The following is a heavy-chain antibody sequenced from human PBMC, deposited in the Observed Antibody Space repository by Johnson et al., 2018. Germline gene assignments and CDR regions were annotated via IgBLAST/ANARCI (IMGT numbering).Heavy chain of an antibody. V-gene: IGHV3-66*02. D-gene: IGHD3-16*01. Sequence: VQLVQSGGGLVQPGGSLRLSCAASGFTVSSNYMSWVRQAPGKGLEWVSVIYSGGSTYSADSVKGRFTIPRDNSKNTLYLQMNSLRAEDTAVYYCARVGVGEVDFQHWGQGTLVTVSS. CDR1: GFTVSSNY. CDR3: ARVGVGEVDFQH. J-gene: IGHJ1*01. CDR2: IYSGGST.